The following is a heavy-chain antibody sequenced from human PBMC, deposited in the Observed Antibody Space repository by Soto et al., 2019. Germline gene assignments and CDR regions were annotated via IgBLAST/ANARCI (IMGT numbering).Heavy chain of an antibody. CDR3: ASALYASVSKSDY. J-gene: IGHJ4*02. CDR1: GYTFTSYY. Sequence: QVQLVQSGAEVKKPGASVKVSCKASGYTFTSYYMHWVRQAPGQGLEWMGIINPSGGSTSYAQKFHRKVTMTTDTSTSTVYMELSSLRSQDTAVYYFASALYASVSKSDYWGQGTLVTVSS. V-gene: IGHV1-46*01. D-gene: IGHD2-8*01. CDR2: INPSGGST.